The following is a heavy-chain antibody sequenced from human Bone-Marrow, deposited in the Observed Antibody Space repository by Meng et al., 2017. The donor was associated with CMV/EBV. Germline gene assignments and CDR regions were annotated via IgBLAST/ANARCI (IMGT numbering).Heavy chain of an antibody. D-gene: IGHD3-16*01. J-gene: IGHJ3*01. V-gene: IGHV1-69*10. CDR2: IIPILGIA. CDR3: ARGLGRKALKDAFDF. Sequence: SVKVSCKASGGTFSSYAISWVRQAPGQGLEWMGGIIPILGIANYAQKFQGRVTITADKSTSTAYMELSSLRSEDTAVYYCARGLGRKALKDAFDFWGRGTVVTVSS. CDR1: GGTFSSYA.